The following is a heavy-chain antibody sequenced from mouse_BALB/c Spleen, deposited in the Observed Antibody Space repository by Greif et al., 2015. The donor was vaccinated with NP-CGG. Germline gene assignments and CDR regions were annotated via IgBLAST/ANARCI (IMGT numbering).Heavy chain of an antibody. CDR2: INPSTGYT. J-gene: IGHJ3*01. D-gene: IGHD2-10*02. V-gene: IGHV1-7*01. CDR3: AKQYGNTAWFAY. CDR1: GYTFTSYW. Sequence: VNLVESGAELAKPGASVKMSCKASGYTFTSYWMHWVKQRPGQGLEWIGYINPSTGYTVYNQKFKDKATLTADKSSSTAYMQLSSLTSEDSAVYYCAKQYGNTAWFAYWGQGTLVTVSA.